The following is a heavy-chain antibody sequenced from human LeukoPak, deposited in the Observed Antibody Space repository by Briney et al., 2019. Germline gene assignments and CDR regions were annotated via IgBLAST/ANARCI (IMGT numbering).Heavy chain of an antibody. J-gene: IGHJ4*02. V-gene: IGHV3-21*01. CDR2: ISSSSSYI. CDR3: AATMVRGVIEGFDY. CDR1: GFTFSSYS. Sequence: GGSLRLSCAASGFTFSSYSMNWVRQAPGKGLEWVSSISSSSSYIYYADSVKGRFTISRDNSKNTLYLQMNSLRAEDTAVYYCAATMVRGVIEGFDYWGQGTLVTVSS. D-gene: IGHD3-10*01.